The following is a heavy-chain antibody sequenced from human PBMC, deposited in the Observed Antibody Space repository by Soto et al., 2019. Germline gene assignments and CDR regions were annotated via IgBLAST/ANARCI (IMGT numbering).Heavy chain of an antibody. Sequence: KARSKASGGTYSSNTSCCLRQTQEQRREGMGRIIPLLGIANYAPNFQGRVTITADKSTSTASLELSTLSSEDTAVYYCASQRGTDYYYYMDVWGKGTTVTVSS. J-gene: IGHJ6*03. CDR1: GGTYSSNT. CDR2: IIPLLGIA. V-gene: IGHV1-69*02. CDR3: ASQRGTDYYYYMDV.